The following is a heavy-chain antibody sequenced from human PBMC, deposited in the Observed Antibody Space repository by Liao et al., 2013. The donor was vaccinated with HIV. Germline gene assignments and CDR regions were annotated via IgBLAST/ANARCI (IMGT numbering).Heavy chain of an antibody. D-gene: IGHD3-10*01. CDR2: IYYSGST. CDR1: GDSITSNSFY. CDR3: ARDTGSGYYY. J-gene: IGHJ4*02. V-gene: IGHV4-39*07. Sequence: QLQLQESGPGLVKPSETLSLTCTVSGDSITSNSFYWGWIRQPPGKGLEWIGNIYYSGSTYYSPSLKSRITISVDTSKNQFFLNLSSVTAADTAVYFCARDTGSGYYYWGQGTLVTVSS.